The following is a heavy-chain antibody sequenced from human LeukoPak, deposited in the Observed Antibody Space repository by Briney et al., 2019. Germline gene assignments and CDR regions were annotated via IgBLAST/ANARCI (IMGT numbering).Heavy chain of an antibody. Sequence: GGSLRLSCSASGFTFSSSAMYWVRQAPGKGLEYVSAFSSDGSSTFYADSVKGRFTISRDNSKNMLYLQMSSLRADDTAVYCCVKTLKYYGSGRGLFDSWGQGILVTVSS. CDR3: VKTLKYYGSGRGLFDS. D-gene: IGHD3-10*01. CDR2: FSSDGSST. V-gene: IGHV3-64D*06. J-gene: IGHJ4*02. CDR1: GFTFSSSA.